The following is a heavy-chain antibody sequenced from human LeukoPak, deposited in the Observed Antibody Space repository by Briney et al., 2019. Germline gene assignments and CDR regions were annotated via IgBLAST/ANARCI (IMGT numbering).Heavy chain of an antibody. CDR1: GFTFSNYA. CDR3: AKPPGVSGVVQLALFDY. V-gene: IGHV3-23*01. J-gene: IGHJ4*02. CDR2: ISGGGGTT. D-gene: IGHD3-3*01. Sequence: GGSLRLSCAASGFTFSNYAMPWVRQAPGKGLEWVSTISGGGGTTYYADSEKGRFTISRDNSKNTLYLQMNSLRAEDTAVYYCAKPPGVSGVVQLALFDYWGQGTLVTVAS.